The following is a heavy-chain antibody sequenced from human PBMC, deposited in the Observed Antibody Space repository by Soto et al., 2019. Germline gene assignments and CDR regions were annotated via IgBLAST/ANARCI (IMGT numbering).Heavy chain of an antibody. D-gene: IGHD3-16*01. J-gene: IGHJ4*02. Sequence: VQLLESGGGLVQPGGSLRLSCAASGFTFSSYAMSWVRQAPGKGLEWVSAISGSGGSTYYADSVKGRFTISRDNSKNTRYLQMNSLRAEDAGVYYCAKFMITFGRASPLDYWGQGTLVTVSS. V-gene: IGHV3-23*01. CDR3: AKFMITFGRASPLDY. CDR1: GFTFSSYA. CDR2: ISGSGGST.